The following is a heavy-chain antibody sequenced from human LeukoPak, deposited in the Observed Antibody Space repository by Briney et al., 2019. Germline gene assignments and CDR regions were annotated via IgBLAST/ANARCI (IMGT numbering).Heavy chain of an antibody. CDR2: VNPSGGGT. J-gene: IGHJ3*02. Sequence: GASVKVSCKASGYTFTDYYMHWVRQAPGQGLEWMGIVNPSGGGTRYAQRFQDRVTMTRDMSTSTVYMELSNLRSEDMAVFYCARRYSGNQGAAFDIWGQGTMVTVSS. V-gene: IGHV1-46*01. D-gene: IGHD1-26*01. CDR1: GYTFTDYY. CDR3: ARRYSGNQGAAFDI.